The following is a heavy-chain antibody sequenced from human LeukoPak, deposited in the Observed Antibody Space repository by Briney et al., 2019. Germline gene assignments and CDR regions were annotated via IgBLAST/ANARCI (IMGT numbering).Heavy chain of an antibody. CDR1: GFTFSSYA. V-gene: IGHV3-30*04. D-gene: IGHD2-21*02. J-gene: IGHJ3*02. CDR2: ISYDGSNK. CDR3: ARSRGDHAFDI. Sequence: GRSLRLSCAASGFTFSSYAMHWVRQAPGKGLEWVAVISYDGSNKYYADSVKGRFTISRDNSKNTLYLQMNSLRAEDTAVYYCARSRGDHAFDIWGQGTMVTVSS.